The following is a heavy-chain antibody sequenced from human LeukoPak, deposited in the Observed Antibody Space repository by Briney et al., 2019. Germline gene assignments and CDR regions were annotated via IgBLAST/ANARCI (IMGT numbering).Heavy chain of an antibody. V-gene: IGHV3-74*01. CDR3: VSFYETY. J-gene: IGHJ4*02. CDR2: INSDGSWT. D-gene: IGHD2/OR15-2a*01. Sequence: GGSLRLSCAASGNYWMHWVRQAPGKGLVWDSHINSDGSWTSYADSVKGRFTISKDNAKNTVYLQMTSLRAEDTAVYYCVSFYETYWGRGTLVTVSS. CDR1: GNYW.